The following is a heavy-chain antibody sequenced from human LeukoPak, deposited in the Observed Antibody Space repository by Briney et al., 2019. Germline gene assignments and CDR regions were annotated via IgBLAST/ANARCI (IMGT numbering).Heavy chain of an antibody. CDR2: INSDGSRT. J-gene: IGHJ5*02. CDR3: ASHTSGSSPFDP. D-gene: IGHD1-26*01. Sequence: SGRSLRLSCAASGFTFSSYWMHWVRQAPGKGLVWVSRINSDGSRTSYADSVRGRFTISRDNAKNTLYLQMNSLRAEDTAVYYCASHTSGSSPFDPWGQGTLVTVSS. V-gene: IGHV3-74*01. CDR1: GFTFSSYW.